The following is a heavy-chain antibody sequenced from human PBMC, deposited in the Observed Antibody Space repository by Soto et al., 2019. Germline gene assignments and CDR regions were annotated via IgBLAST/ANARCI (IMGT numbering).Heavy chain of an antibody. CDR3: VRGRVENWNYDFDY. D-gene: IGHD1-7*01. CDR2: IKHSGST. J-gene: IGHJ4*02. Sequence: QVQLQQWGAGLLKPSETLSLTCAVYGGSFSGYYWSWIRQLPGKGLEWIGEIKHSGSTNYNPSLKSRVTISVDTSKNQFALKLSSVTAADTAVYDCVRGRVENWNYDFDYWGQGTLVTVSS. V-gene: IGHV4-34*01. CDR1: GGSFSGYY.